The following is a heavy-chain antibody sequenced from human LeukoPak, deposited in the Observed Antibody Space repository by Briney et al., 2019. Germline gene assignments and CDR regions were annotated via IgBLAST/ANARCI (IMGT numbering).Heavy chain of an antibody. D-gene: IGHD2-2*01. CDR1: GGSISSYY. V-gene: IGHV4-59*01. CDR3: AREDIVVVPAAETSTYYYYYMDV. J-gene: IGHJ6*03. Sequence: KPSETLSLTCTVSGGSISSYYWSWIRQPPGKGLEWIGYIYYSGSTNYNPSLKSRVTISVDTSKNQFSLKLSSVTAADTAVYYCAREDIVVVPAAETSTYYYYYMDVWGKGTTVTVSS. CDR2: IYYSGST.